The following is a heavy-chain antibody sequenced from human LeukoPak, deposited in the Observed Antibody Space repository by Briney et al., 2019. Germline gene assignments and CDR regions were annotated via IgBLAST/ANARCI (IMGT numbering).Heavy chain of an antibody. D-gene: IGHD3-16*01. V-gene: IGHV6-1*01. Sequence: SQTLSLTCAISGDSASSNSAAWNWIRQSPSRGLEWLGRTYYRSKWYNDYAVSVKSRVTINPDTSKNQFSLQLNSVTPEDTAVYYCARAGMMWPRNVFDIWGQGTMVTVSS. CDR2: TYYRSKWYN. J-gene: IGHJ3*02. CDR3: ARAGMMWPRNVFDI. CDR1: GDSASSNSAA.